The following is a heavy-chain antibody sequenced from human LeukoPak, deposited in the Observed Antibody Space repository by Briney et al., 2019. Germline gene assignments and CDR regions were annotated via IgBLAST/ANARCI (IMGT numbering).Heavy chain of an antibody. J-gene: IGHJ5*02. CDR2: IYDSGIA. CDR1: GDSITSGGYS. Sequence: SETLSLTCVVSGDSITSGGYSWTWIRQPPGKGLEWIGYIYDSGIAFYNPSLKSRVTISVDTSKNQFSLKLSSVTAADTAVYYCARGLVTSWFDPWGQGTLVTVSS. CDR3: ARGLVTSWFDP. V-gene: IGHV4-30-4*07. D-gene: IGHD4-23*01.